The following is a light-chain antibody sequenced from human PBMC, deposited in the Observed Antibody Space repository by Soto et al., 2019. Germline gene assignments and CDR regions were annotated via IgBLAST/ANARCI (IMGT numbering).Light chain of an antibody. CDR1: SSDVGGYNY. CDR3: SSYTGSNLGV. Sequence: QSLLTEPPSVSLSPGQSLTISCTGTSSDVGGYNYVSWYQQHPGKAPTLMISEVSNRPSGVSNRFSGSKSGNTASLTISGLQAEDEADYYCSSYTGSNLGVFGTGTKATVL. CDR2: EVS. J-gene: IGLJ1*01. V-gene: IGLV2-14*01.